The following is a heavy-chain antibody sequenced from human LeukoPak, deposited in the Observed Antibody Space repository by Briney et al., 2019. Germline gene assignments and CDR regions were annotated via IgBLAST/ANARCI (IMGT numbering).Heavy chain of an antibody. D-gene: IGHD3-22*01. CDR1: GGSISSYY. J-gene: IGHJ3*02. CDR2: VSSSGST. V-gene: IGHV4-4*07. Sequence: SETLSLTCTVSGGSISSYYWSWIRQPAGRGLEWIGRVSSSGSTNYNPSLKSRVTISVDTSKNQFSLKLSSVTAADTAVYFCARGPYSYDSSGAFDIWGQGTMVTVSS. CDR3: ARGPYSYDSSGAFDI.